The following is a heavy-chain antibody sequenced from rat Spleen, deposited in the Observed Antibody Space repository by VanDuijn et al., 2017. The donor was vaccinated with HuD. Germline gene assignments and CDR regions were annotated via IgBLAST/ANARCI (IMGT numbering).Heavy chain of an antibody. Sequence: EVQLVESGGGLVQPGRSLKLSCAASGFTFSSFAMAWVRQAPTKGLEWVASISTGGGNTYYRDSVKGRFTISRDNAKSTLYLQMDSLRSEDTATYYCARHNNYLNWFTYWGQGTLVTVSS. D-gene: IGHD1-10*01. J-gene: IGHJ3*01. CDR2: ISTGGGNT. CDR3: ARHNNYLNWFTY. CDR1: GFTFSSFA. V-gene: IGHV5-25*01.